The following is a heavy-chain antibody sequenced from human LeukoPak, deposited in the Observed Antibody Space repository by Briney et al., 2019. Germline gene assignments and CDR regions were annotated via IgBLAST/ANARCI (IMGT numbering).Heavy chain of an antibody. CDR2: IYHSGSI. Sequence: PSETLSLTCTVSGGSISSSSYYWGWIRQPPGKGLEWIGSIYHSGSIYYNPSLKSRVTISVDTSKNRFSLKLSSVTAADTAVYYCAGQHDTNGYYFYWGQGTLVTVSS. CDR1: GGSISSSSYY. D-gene: IGHD3-22*01. J-gene: IGHJ4*02. CDR3: AGQHDTNGYYFY. V-gene: IGHV4-39*07.